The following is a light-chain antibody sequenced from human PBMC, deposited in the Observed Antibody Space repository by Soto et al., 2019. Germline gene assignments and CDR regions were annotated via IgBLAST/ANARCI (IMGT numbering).Light chain of an antibody. CDR2: DVS. J-gene: IGLJ1*01. Sequence: QSALTQPASVSGSPGQSITISCPGTSSDVGGYNYVSWYQRHPGKAPKLMIYDVSNRPSGVSNRFSGSKSGNTASLTISGLQAEDEADYYCSSYTSSSTPVFGTGTKVTVL. CDR3: SSYTSSSTPV. CDR1: SSDVGGYNY. V-gene: IGLV2-14*01.